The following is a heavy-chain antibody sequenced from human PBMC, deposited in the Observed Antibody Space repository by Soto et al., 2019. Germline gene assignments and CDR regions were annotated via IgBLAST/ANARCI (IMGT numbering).Heavy chain of an antibody. CDR3: ARGGGVGVAGSAAFEM. CDR1: GYPVTAYY. J-gene: IGHJ3*02. D-gene: IGHD3-3*01. Sequence: QLHLVQSGAVVKKPGASVTVSCSASGYPVTAYYMHWVRQAPGRGLEWMGGINPATGAAKYTQTFQVRVTMTRDTSTSTVFMELSGLTSEDTAVFYCARGGGVGVAGSAAFEMWGQGTVVTVSS. V-gene: IGHV1-2*02. CDR2: INPATGAA.